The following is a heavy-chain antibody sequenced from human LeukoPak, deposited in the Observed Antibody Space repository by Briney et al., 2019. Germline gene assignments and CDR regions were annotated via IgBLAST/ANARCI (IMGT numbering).Heavy chain of an antibody. CDR2: IYYTGSP. D-gene: IGHD3-9*01. J-gene: IGHJ6*02. V-gene: IGHV4-39*01. CDR1: GVSISTSSYY. Sequence: SETLSLTCSVSGVSISTSSYYWGWIRQPPGKGLEWIGTIYYTGSPYYNPSLQSRVTLSVDTSENQFSLKLSSVTAADTAVYYCARHGGSYDILTGYYGYYYYYGMDVWGQGTTVTVSS. CDR3: ARHGGSYDILTGYYGYYYYYGMDV.